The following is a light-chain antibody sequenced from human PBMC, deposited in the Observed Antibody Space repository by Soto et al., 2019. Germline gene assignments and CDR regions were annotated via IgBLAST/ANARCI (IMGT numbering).Light chain of an antibody. V-gene: IGLV2-8*01. Sequence: QSVLTQTPSASGSPGQSVTISCTGTSSDVGGYDYVSWYQQHPGKAPKLMIYEVTIRPSGVSDRFSGCKSGNTASLTVSGLQPDVEDYYNCCTSGGSNGFVVFGGGNELTV. CDR2: EVT. CDR3: CTSGGSNGFVV. J-gene: IGLJ2*01. CDR1: SSDVGGYDY.